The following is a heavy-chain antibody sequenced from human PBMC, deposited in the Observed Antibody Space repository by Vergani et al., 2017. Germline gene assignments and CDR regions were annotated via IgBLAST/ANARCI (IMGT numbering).Heavy chain of an antibody. CDR1: GGSISSSSYY. V-gene: IGHV4-39*01. CDR3: ARHENNAYSSGWYFDY. Sequence: QLQLQESGPGLVKPSETLSLTCTVSGGSISSSSYYWGWIRQPPGKGLEWIGSIYYSGSTYYNPSLKSRVTISVDTSKNQFSLKLSSVTAADTAVYYGARHENNAYSSGWYFDYWGQGTLVTVSS. D-gene: IGHD6-19*01. CDR2: IYYSGST. J-gene: IGHJ4*02.